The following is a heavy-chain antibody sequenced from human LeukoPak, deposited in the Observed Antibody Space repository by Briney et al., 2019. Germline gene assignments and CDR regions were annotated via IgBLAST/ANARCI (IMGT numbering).Heavy chain of an antibody. CDR3: TTSGTYPY. D-gene: IGHD1-26*01. CDR2: IKSKSDGGTT. J-gene: IGHJ4*02. V-gene: IGHV3-15*01. CDR1: GFTFTNAW. Sequence: PGGSLRLSCAASGFTFTNAWMSWVRQAPGKGLEWLGRIKSKSDGGTTDYAAPVKGRFTISRDDSKNTQYLQLSSLKTEDTAVYYCTTSGTYPYWGQGTLVTVSS.